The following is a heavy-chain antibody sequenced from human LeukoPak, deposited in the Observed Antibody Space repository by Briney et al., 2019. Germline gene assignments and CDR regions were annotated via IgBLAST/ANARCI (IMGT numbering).Heavy chain of an antibody. CDR1: GYTFTSYG. CDR2: ISAYNGNT. Sequence: ASVKVSCKASGYTFTSYGISWVRQAPGQGLEWMGWISAYNGNTNYAQKLQGRVTMTTDTSTCTAYMELRSLRSDDTAVYYCAREGPGDYGQYYFDYWGQGTLVTVSS. J-gene: IGHJ4*02. CDR3: AREGPGDYGQYYFDY. V-gene: IGHV1-18*01. D-gene: IGHD4-17*01.